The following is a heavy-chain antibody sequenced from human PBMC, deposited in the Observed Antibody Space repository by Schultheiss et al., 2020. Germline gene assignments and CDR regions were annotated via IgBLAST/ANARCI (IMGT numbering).Heavy chain of an antibody. CDR1: GYTFTSYA. CDR2: INTNTGNP. J-gene: IGHJ1*01. V-gene: IGHV7-4-1*02. Sequence: GGSLRLSCKASGYTFTSYAMNWVRQAPGQGLEWMGWINTNTGNPTYAQGFTGRFVFSLDTSVSTAYLQISSLKAEDTAVYYCARRGIAAASLGYFQHWGQGTLVTVSS. D-gene: IGHD6-13*01. CDR3: ARRGIAAASLGYFQH.